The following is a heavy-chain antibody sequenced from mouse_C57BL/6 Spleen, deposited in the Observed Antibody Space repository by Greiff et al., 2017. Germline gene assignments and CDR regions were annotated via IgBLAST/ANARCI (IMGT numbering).Heavy chain of an antibody. CDR1: GYTFTSYW. CDR3: ARALYGSSYVMDY. CDR2: IDPNSGGT. J-gene: IGHJ4*01. V-gene: IGHV1-72*01. D-gene: IGHD1-1*01. Sequence: VKLQQPGAELVKPGASVKLSCKASGYTFTSYWMHWVKQRPGRGLEWIGRIDPNSGGTKYNEKFKGKATLTVDKPSSTAYMQLSSLTSEDSAVYYCARALYGSSYVMDYWGQGTSVTVSS.